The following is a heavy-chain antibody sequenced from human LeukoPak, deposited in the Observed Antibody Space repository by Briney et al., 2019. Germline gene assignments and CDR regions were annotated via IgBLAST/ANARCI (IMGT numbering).Heavy chain of an antibody. D-gene: IGHD3/OR15-3a*01. CDR2: IYYSGNT. V-gene: IGHV4-39*01. Sequence: PSETLSLTCTVSGVSISSSNSYWGWIRQPPGKGLEWIGSIYYSGNTYYNASLKSQVSISIDTSKNQFSLRLTSVSAADTAVYYCARQTGSGLFILPGGQGTLVTVSS. CDR3: ARQTGSGLFILP. J-gene: IGHJ4*02. CDR1: GVSISSSNSY.